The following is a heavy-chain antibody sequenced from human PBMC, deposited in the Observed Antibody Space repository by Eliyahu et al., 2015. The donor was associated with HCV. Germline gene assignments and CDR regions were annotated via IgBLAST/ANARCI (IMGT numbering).Heavy chain of an antibody. CDR2: IYYSGST. CDR1: GGSVSSGSYY. D-gene: IGHD5-18*01. Sequence: QVQLQESGPGLVKPSETLSLTCTVSGGSVSSGSYYWSWIRQPPGKGLEWIGYIYYSGSTNYNPSLKSRVTISVDTSKNQFSLKLSSVTAADTAVYYCARERERVDTAMGDFDYWGQGTLVTVSS. V-gene: IGHV4-61*01. CDR3: ARERERVDTAMGDFDY. J-gene: IGHJ4*02.